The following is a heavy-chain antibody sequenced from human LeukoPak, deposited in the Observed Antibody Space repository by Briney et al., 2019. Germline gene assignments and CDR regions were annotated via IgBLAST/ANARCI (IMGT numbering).Heavy chain of an antibody. Sequence: SETLSLTCTVSGGSISSSSYYWGWIRQPPGKGLEWIGSIYYSGSTYYNPSLKSRVTISVDTSKNQFSLKLSSVTAADTAVYYCARGYYYGSGSYFAYAFDIWGQGTMVTVSS. V-gene: IGHV4-39*07. J-gene: IGHJ3*02. CDR2: IYYSGST. CDR1: GGSISSSSYY. D-gene: IGHD3-10*01. CDR3: ARGYYYGSGSYFAYAFDI.